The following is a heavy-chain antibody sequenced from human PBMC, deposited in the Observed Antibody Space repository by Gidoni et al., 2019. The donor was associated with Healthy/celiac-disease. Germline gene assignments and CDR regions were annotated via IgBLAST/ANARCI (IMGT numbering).Heavy chain of an antibody. CDR2: IIPILGIA. J-gene: IGHJ4*02. V-gene: IGHV1-69*04. Sequence: FQRVQSGAGVKKLGSPVKVSCKPPGATFSSYAISWVRQAPGQGLEWMGRIIPILGIANYAQKFQGRVTITADKSTSTAYMELSSLRSEDTAVYYCARDPYSSSFGRFDYWGQGTLVTVSS. CDR1: GATFSSYA. CDR3: ARDPYSSSFGRFDY. D-gene: IGHD6-6*01.